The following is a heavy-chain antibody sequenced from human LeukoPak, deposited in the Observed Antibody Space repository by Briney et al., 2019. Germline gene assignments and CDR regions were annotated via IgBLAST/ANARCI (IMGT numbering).Heavy chain of an antibody. CDR2: ISSSNRYT. CDR3: ARGNSHAFDI. D-gene: IGHD3-10*01. J-gene: IGHJ3*02. V-gene: IGHV3-11*06. Sequence: PGGSLRLSCAASGFTFSDYYMSWIRQAPGKGLEWVSYISSSNRYTNYADSVKGRFTISRDNAKNSLYLQMNSLRVEDTAVYYCARGNSHAFDIWGQGTMVTVSS. CDR1: GFTFSDYY.